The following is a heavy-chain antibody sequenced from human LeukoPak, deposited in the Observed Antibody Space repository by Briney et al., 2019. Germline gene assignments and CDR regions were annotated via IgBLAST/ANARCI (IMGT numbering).Heavy chain of an antibody. CDR1: GGSFSGYY. V-gene: IGHV4-34*01. D-gene: IGHD3-10*01. Sequence: SETLSLTCAVYGGSFSGYYWSWIRQPPGKGLEWIGEINHSGSTNYNPSLKCRVTISVDTSKNQFSLKLSSVTAADTAVYYCARGPIGVVRGVISYYFDYWGQGTLVTVSS. J-gene: IGHJ4*02. CDR3: ARGPIGVVRGVISYYFDY. CDR2: INHSGST.